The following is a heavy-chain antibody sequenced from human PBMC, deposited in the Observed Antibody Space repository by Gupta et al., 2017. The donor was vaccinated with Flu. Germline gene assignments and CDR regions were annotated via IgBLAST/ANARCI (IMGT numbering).Heavy chain of an antibody. CDR1: GRSISSYY. CDR2: IYYSGST. D-gene: IGHD6-13*01. CDR3: ARDLTPVRYSSRLRAFDI. Sequence: QVQLQESGPGLVKPSETLSLTCTVSGRSISSYYWSWIRQPPGKGLEWIGYIYYSGSTNYNPSLKSRVTISVDTSKNQFSLKLSSVTAADTAVYYCARDLTPVRYSSRLRAFDIWGQGTMVTVSS. V-gene: IGHV4-59*01. J-gene: IGHJ3*02.